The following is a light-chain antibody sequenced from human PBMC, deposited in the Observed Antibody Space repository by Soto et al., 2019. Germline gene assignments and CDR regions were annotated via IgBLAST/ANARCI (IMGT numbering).Light chain of an antibody. CDR3: LQDYNYPWT. J-gene: IGKJ1*01. V-gene: IGKV1-6*01. Sequence: ALQMTQSPSSLSASVGDRVTITCRASQGIRNDLAWYQQKPGKAPNLLIYAASSLQSGVPSRFSGSGSGTDFTLTISSLQPEDFATYYCLQDYNYPWTFGQGTKVEIK. CDR1: QGIRND. CDR2: AAS.